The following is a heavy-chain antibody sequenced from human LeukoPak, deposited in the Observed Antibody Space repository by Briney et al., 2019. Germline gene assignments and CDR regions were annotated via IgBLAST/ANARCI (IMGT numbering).Heavy chain of an antibody. D-gene: IGHD6-13*01. J-gene: IGHJ5*02. Sequence: GGSLRLSCAASGFTFGGSAVQWVRQASGKGLEGVGRIRNKANNYATAYAASVKGRFTISRDDSKNTAYLQMNSLKTEDTAVYYCTRQSGNSSWYDDWFDPWGQGTLVTVSS. CDR1: GFTFGGSA. V-gene: IGHV3-73*01. CDR3: TRQSGNSSWYDDWFDP. CDR2: IRNKANNYAT.